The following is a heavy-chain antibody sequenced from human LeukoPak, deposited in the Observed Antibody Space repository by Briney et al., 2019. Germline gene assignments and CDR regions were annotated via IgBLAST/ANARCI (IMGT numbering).Heavy chain of an antibody. V-gene: IGHV4-59*12. CDR2: INYSGST. CDR1: GGSISSYY. J-gene: IGHJ6*03. CDR3: ARTQIYDYYYMDG. D-gene: IGHD3-16*01. Sequence: PSETLSLTCTVSGGSISSYYWSWIRQPPGKGLEWIGEINYSGSTNYNASLKRRVTISVDTSKNQFSLKLSFVTAAATAGYYFARTQIYDYYYMDGCGKGTTVTASS.